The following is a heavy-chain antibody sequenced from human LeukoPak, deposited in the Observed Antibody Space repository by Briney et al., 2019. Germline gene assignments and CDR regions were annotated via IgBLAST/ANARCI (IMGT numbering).Heavy chain of an antibody. CDR3: ARHTYSSGWYY. J-gene: IGHJ4*02. CDR2: IYYSGST. D-gene: IGHD6-19*01. Sequence: PSETLSLTCTVSGGSISSYYWSWIRQPPGKGLEWIGYIYYSGSTNYNPSLKSRVTISVDTSKNQFSLKLNSVTAADTAVYYCARHTYSSGWYYWGQGTLVTVSS. V-gene: IGHV4-59*08. CDR1: GGSISSYY.